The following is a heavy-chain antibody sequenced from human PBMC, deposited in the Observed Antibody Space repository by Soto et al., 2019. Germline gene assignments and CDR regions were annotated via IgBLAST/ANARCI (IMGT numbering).Heavy chain of an antibody. CDR1: GFTFSSYA. CDR2: ISYDGSNK. J-gene: IGHJ4*02. CDR3: ARAYEGDYFDY. Sequence: QVQLVESGGGVVQPGRSLRLSCAASGFTFSSYAMHWVRQAPGKGLEWVAVISYDGSNKYYADSVKGRLTISRDNSNNTLYLQMNSLRAEDTAVYYCARAYEGDYFDYWGQGTLVTVSS. V-gene: IGHV3-30-3*01. D-gene: IGHD3-16*01.